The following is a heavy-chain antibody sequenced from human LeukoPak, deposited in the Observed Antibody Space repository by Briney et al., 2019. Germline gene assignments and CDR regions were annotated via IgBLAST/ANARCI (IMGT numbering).Heavy chain of an antibody. V-gene: IGHV4-61*02. CDR1: GGSTSSGSYY. Sequence: SETLSLTCTVSGGSTSSGSYYWSWIRQPAGKGLEWIGRIYTSGSTNYNPSLKSRVTISVDTSKNQFSLKLSSVTAADTAVYYCAREGRFGELSNFDYWGQGTLVTVSS. D-gene: IGHD3-10*01. CDR3: AREGRFGELSNFDY. CDR2: IYTSGST. J-gene: IGHJ4*02.